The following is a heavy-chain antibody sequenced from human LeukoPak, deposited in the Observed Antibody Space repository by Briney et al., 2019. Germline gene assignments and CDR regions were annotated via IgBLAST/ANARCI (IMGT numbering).Heavy chain of an antibody. D-gene: IGHD6-19*01. J-gene: IGHJ4*02. CDR3: AEGNPVAGTGPFDY. Sequence: PGGSLRLSCAASGFNFSNNYMTWVRQAPGKGLEWVSLIYSSGSTYYADSVKGRFTISRDNSKNTLYLQVNSLRAEDTAVYYCAEGNPVAGTGPFDYWGQGTLVTVSS. CDR2: IYSSGST. V-gene: IGHV3-53*01. CDR1: GFNFSNNY.